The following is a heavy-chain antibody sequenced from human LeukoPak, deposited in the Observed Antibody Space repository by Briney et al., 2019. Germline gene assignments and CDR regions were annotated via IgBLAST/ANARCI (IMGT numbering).Heavy chain of an antibody. V-gene: IGHV1-2*02. CDR3: ARRPQYCRGGACYD. J-gene: IGHJ4*02. D-gene: IGHD2-15*01. CDR1: GNTFTGYY. CDR2: INPNSGGT. Sequence: ASVKVSCKASGNTFTGYYMHWVRQAPGQGLEWMGWINPNSGGTKYAQKFQGRVTMTRDTSISSAYMELSRLRSDDTAVYYCARRPQYCRGGACYDWGQGTLVTVSS.